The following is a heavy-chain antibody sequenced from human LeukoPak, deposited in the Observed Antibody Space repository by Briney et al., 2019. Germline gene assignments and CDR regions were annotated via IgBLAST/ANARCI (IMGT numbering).Heavy chain of an antibody. V-gene: IGHV3-23*01. J-gene: IGHJ4*02. Sequence: GGSLRLSCAASGFTFSSYALSWVRQAPGKGLEWVSAISDSGDYTYYADSVKGRLTISRDNSKNTLYLQMNSLRAEDTAVYYCSKETATVGGTREYWGQGTLVTVSS. CDR3: SKETATVGGTREY. CDR2: ISDSGDYT. CDR1: GFTFSSYA. D-gene: IGHD6-19*01.